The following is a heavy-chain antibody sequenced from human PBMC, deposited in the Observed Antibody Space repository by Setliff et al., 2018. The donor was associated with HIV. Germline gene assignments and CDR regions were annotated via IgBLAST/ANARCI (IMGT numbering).Heavy chain of an antibody. V-gene: IGHV4-4*09. CDR3: ARHVGISIGGTRGGFDC. CDR1: GGSMSPYY. J-gene: IGHJ4*02. CDR2: IFSSGST. Sequence: SETLSLTCTVSGGSMSPYYWSWIRQPPGKGLEWIGYIFSSGSTNYNPSLKSRVTISVDTSKNQFSLRLSSVTAADTAMYYCARHVGISIGGTRGGFDCWGQGTLVTVSS. D-gene: IGHD6-13*01.